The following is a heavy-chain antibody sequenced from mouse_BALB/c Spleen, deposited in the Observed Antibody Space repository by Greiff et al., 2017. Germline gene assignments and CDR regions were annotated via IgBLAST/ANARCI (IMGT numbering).Heavy chain of an antibody. CDR2: INPSNGGT. D-gene: IGHD1-1*01. CDR3: TSSGSSYPWFAY. V-gene: IGHV1S16*01. J-gene: IGHJ3*01. CDR1: GYTFTSYY. Sequence: QVQLQQSGAELVKPGASVKLSCKASGYTFTSYYMYWVKQRPGQGLEWIGEINPSNGGTNFNEKFKSKATLTVDKSSSTAYMQLSSLTSEDSAVYYCTSSGSSYPWFAYWGQGTLVTVSA.